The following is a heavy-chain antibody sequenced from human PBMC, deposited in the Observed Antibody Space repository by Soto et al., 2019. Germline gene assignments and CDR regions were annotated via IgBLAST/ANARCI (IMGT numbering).Heavy chain of an antibody. CDR3: ARVRLVVMRYYFDF. CDR1: GGSISKYY. V-gene: IGHV4-59*01. D-gene: IGHD3-22*01. J-gene: IGHJ4*02. Sequence: ASETLSLTCTVSGGSISKYYGSWIRQPPGKGLEWIGYIYYSGSTNYNPSLKSRVTISVDTSKNLFSLKLSSVTAADAVFYYCARVRLVVMRYYFDFWGQGTMVTVSS. CDR2: IYYSGST.